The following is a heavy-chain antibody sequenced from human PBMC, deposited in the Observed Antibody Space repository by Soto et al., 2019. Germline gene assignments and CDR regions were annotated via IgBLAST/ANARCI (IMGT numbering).Heavy chain of an antibody. V-gene: IGHV1-46*01. Sequence: QVQLVQSGAEVKKPGASVKVSCKASGYTFTNYYIHWVRQDPGQGLACMGEINPSGGRTSYAQKFQGQVTITRDTPMSTVYMELRSLRSEDTAVYYCARDQMYYSDRTGYPVGRFGHWGQGTLLTVS. CDR3: ARDQMYYSDRTGYPVGRFGH. CDR2: INPSGGRT. J-gene: IGHJ1*01. D-gene: IGHD3-22*01. CDR1: GYTFTNYY.